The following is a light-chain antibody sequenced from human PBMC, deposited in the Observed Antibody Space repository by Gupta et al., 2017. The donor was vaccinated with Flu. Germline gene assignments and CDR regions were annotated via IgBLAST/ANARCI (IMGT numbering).Light chain of an antibody. CDR2: FAS. CDR1: QSVNNN. J-gene: IGKJ1*01. CDR3: QQYYNRPPWT. V-gene: IGKV3-15*01. Sequence: EIVMTQSPATLSVSPGEKVTLSCRASQSVNNNLAWYQQKPGQAPRLLIYFASTRAPGVPARFSGSGSGTEFTLTISSLESEDFAVYYCQQYYNRPPWTFGQGTKVEVK.